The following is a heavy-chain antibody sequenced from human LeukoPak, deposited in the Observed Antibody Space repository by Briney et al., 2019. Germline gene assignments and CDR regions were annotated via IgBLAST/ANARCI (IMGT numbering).Heavy chain of an antibody. V-gene: IGHV3-20*04. CDR1: GFTFDDYG. CDR3: ARRYGGNPYYYYYYMDV. D-gene: IGHD4-23*01. CDR2: INWNGGSI. Sequence: GGSLRLSCAASGFTFDDYGMNWVRQAPGKGLEWVSGINWNGGSIGYGDSVKGRFTISRDNAKNSLYLQMNSLRAEDTALYYCARRYGGNPYYYYYYMDVWGKGTTVTVSS. J-gene: IGHJ6*03.